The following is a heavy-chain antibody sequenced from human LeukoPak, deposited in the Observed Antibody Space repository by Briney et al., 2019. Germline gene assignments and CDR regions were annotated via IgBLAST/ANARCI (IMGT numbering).Heavy chain of an antibody. Sequence: SQTLSLTCAISGDSVPSNSAAWNWIRQSPSRGLERLGRTYYRSKWFKDYAASVKSRITINPDTSKNQFSLQMNSVTPEDTAVYYCARDRIAVAATSWDAFDIWGQGTMVTVSS. CDR1: GDSVPSNSAA. D-gene: IGHD6-19*01. CDR2: TYYRSKWFK. J-gene: IGHJ3*02. V-gene: IGHV6-1*01. CDR3: ARDRIAVAATSWDAFDI.